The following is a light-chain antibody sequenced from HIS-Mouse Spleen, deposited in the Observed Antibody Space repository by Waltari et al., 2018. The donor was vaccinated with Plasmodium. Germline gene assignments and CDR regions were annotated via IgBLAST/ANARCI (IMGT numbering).Light chain of an antibody. Sequence: SYELTQPPSVSVSPGQTARITCAGDALPKQYASWYQQKPGQAPLMVINKDSERPSGIPERFSGSSSGTTVTLTISGVQAEDEADYYCQSADSSGTYWVFGGGTKLTVL. CDR1: ALPKQY. J-gene: IGLJ3*02. CDR3: QSADSSGTYWV. CDR2: KDS. V-gene: IGLV3-25*03.